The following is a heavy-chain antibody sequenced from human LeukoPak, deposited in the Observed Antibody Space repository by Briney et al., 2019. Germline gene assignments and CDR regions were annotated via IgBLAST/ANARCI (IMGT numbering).Heavy chain of an antibody. CDR1: GYTFTSYY. V-gene: IGHV1-46*01. D-gene: IGHD2-21*02. Sequence: ASVKVSCKASGYTFTSYYMHWVRQAPGQGLEWMGIINPSGGSTSYAQKFQGRVTMTRDTSTSTVYMELCSLRSEDTAVYYCARRALYCGGDCYLDYWGQGTLVTVSS. CDR2: INPSGGST. CDR3: ARRALYCGGDCYLDY. J-gene: IGHJ4*02.